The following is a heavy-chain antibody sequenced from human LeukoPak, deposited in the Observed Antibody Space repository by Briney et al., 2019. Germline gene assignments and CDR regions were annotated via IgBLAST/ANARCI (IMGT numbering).Heavy chain of an antibody. V-gene: IGHV4-39*07. CDR2: IYYNGNT. J-gene: IGHJ4*01. CDR1: GGSIISSSYY. CDR3: ARGAPYSRSPGSLDY. Sequence: SETLSLTCTVSGGSIISSSYYWGWIRQPPGKGLEWIGSIYYNGNTYYNPSLKSRVTISVDTSKNQFSLKLSSVTAADRAVYYWARGAPYSRSPGSLDYCGHGTLVTVSS. D-gene: IGHD1-26*01.